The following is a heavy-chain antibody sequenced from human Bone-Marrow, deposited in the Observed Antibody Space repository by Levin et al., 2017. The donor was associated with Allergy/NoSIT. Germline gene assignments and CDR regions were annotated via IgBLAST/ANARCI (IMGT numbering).Heavy chain of an antibody. CDR2: IYWNDDN. CDR3: AHRGIAVAGPPYYFDY. V-gene: IGHV2-5*01. Sequence: SGPTLVKPTQTLTLTCTFSGFSLSSSGVGVGWIRQPPGKALEWLALIYWNDDNRYSPSLKSRLTITKDTSKNQVVLTMTNMDPVDTATYYCAHRGIAVAGPPYYFDYWGQGTLVTVSS. CDR1: GFSLSSSGVG. J-gene: IGHJ4*02. D-gene: IGHD6-19*01.